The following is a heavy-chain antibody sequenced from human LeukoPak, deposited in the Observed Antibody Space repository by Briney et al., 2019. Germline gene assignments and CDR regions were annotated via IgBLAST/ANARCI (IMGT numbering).Heavy chain of an antibody. D-gene: IGHD5/OR15-5a*01. CDR3: ARTAVYGDDAFDI. Sequence: GGSLRLSCAASGFTFSSMNWVRQAPGKGLDWVSYISSSSSTMYYADSVKGRFTISRDNAKNSLYLQMNILRAEDTAVYYCARTAVYGDDAFDIWGQGTMVTVSS. CDR1: GFTFSS. V-gene: IGHV3-48*01. CDR2: ISSSSSTM. J-gene: IGHJ3*02.